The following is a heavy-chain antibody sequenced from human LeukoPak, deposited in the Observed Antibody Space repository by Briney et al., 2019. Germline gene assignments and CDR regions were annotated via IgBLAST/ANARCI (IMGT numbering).Heavy chain of an antibody. Sequence: SETLSLMCTVSGDSISTYSWSWIRQPPVKGLEWIGYIHFSGSTSYNPSLKSRVTISLDTSKNQFSLRLTSVAAADTAVYFCARHREAGIAISSFPYYYYSFYMDVWGTGTTVTVSS. J-gene: IGHJ6*03. CDR1: GDSISTYS. CDR2: IHFSGST. D-gene: IGHD3-9*01. CDR3: ARHREAGIAISSFPYYYYSFYMDV. V-gene: IGHV4-59*08.